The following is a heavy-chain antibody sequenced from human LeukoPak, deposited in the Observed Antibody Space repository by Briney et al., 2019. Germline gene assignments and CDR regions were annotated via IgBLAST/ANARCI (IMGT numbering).Heavy chain of an antibody. CDR1: GGSISSYY. CDR3: ARHRGPRPPSV. Sequence: SETLSLTCTVPGGSISSYYWSWIRQPPGKGLEWIGYIYYSGSTNYNPSLKSRITISADTSKNQFSLRLSSVTAADTAMYYCARHRGPRPPSVWGQGTLVTVSS. J-gene: IGHJ4*02. CDR2: IYYSGST. V-gene: IGHV4-59*08. D-gene: IGHD3-10*01.